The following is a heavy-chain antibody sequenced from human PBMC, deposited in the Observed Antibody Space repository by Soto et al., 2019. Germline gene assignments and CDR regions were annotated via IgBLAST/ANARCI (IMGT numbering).Heavy chain of an antibody. J-gene: IGHJ4*02. CDR3: ARDKEYCGGDWAPAACYFDY. CDR2: ISSSSSYI. Sequence: GGSLRLSCAASGFTFSSYSMNWVRQAPGKGLEWVSSISSSSSYIYYADSVKGRFTISRDNAKNSLYLQMNSLRAEDTAVYYCARDKEYCGGDWAPAACYFDYWGQGTLVTVSS. D-gene: IGHD2-21*02. CDR1: GFTFSSYS. V-gene: IGHV3-21*01.